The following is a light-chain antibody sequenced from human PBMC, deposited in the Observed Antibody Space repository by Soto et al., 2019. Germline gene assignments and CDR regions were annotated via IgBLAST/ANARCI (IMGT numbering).Light chain of an antibody. Sequence: AIQMTQSPSSLSASKGDRVTITCRASQGIRNDLNWYQQKPGKAPKLLIYATSSLQGGVPSRFRGSGSGTDFTLTISSLQPEDVATYYCLQEYTYPRTFGHGTKVEI. CDR2: ATS. CDR1: QGIRND. CDR3: LQEYTYPRT. V-gene: IGKV1-6*01. J-gene: IGKJ1*01.